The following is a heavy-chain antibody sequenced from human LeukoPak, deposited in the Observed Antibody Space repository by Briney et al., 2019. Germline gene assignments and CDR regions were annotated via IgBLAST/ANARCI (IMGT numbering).Heavy chain of an antibody. CDR3: AKDWGGYSYSAMDV. Sequence: GGSLRLSCAVSGFSFRDYAMHWVRQAPGKGLEWVSLIGPDGDTTFYADSVKGRFTISRDNSKNSLYLQMNSLRADDSAFYYCAKDWGGYSYSAMDVWREGSTVTVSS. CDR1: GFSFRDYA. V-gene: IGHV3-43*02. CDR2: IGPDGDTT. J-gene: IGHJ6*04. D-gene: IGHD5-18*01.